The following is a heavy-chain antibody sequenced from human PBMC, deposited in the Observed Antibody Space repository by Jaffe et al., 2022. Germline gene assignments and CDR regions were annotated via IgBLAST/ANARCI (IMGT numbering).Heavy chain of an antibody. V-gene: IGHV3-23*01. Sequence: EVQLLESGGGLVQPGGSLRLSCAASGFTFSSYAMSWVRQAPGKGLEWVSAISGSGGSTYYADSVKGRFTISRDNSKNTLYLQMNSLRAEDTAVYYCAKFHQRRGHGGTAGTDYFDYWGQGTLVTVSS. J-gene: IGHJ4*02. CDR2: ISGSGGST. D-gene: IGHD6-13*01. CDR3: AKFHQRRGHGGTAGTDYFDY. CDR1: GFTFSSYA.